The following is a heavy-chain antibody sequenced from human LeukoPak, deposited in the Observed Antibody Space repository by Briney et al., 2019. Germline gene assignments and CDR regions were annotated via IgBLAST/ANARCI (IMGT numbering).Heavy chain of an antibody. Sequence: PGRSLRLSCAASGFTFSSYGMHWVRQAPGKGLEWVAVISYDGSNKYYADSVKGRFTISRDNSKNTLYLQMNSLRAEDTAVYYCAKDAGIDLECFQHWGQGTLVTVSS. D-gene: IGHD6-13*01. J-gene: IGHJ1*01. CDR1: GFTFSSYG. CDR3: AKDAGIDLECFQH. CDR2: ISYDGSNK. V-gene: IGHV3-30*18.